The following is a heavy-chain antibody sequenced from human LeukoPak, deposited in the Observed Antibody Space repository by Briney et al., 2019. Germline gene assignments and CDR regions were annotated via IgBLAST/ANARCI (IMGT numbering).Heavy chain of an antibody. J-gene: IGHJ5*02. CDR3: ARAVGSSESNWFDP. V-gene: IGHV4-61*02. Sequence: SETLSLTCSVSGGSISSGSYYWSWIRQPAGKGLEWIGRIYTSGSTHYNPSLKSRVTISVDTSKNQFSLNLNSVTAAGTAVYYCARAVGSSESNWFDPWGQGTLATVSS. CDR2: IYTSGST. CDR1: GGSISSGSYY. D-gene: IGHD6-19*01.